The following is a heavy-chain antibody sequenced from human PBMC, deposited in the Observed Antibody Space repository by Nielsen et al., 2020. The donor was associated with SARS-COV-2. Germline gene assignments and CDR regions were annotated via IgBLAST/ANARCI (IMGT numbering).Heavy chain of an antibody. D-gene: IGHD4-11*01. Sequence: GGSLRLSCAASGFTFSNAWMSWVRQAPGKGLEWVGRIKSKTDGGTTDYAAPVKGRFTISRDDSKNTLYLQMNSLKTEDTAVYYCTSADYSNYLYYYYYMDVWGKVTTFTVSS. V-gene: IGHV3-15*01. J-gene: IGHJ6*03. CDR2: IKSKTDGGTT. CDR1: GFTFSNAW. CDR3: TSADYSNYLYYYYYMDV.